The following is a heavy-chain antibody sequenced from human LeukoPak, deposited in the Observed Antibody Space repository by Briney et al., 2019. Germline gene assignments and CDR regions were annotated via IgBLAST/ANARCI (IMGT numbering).Heavy chain of an antibody. V-gene: IGHV4-34*01. Sequence: PSETLSLTCAVYGGSFSSYYWGWIRQPPGKGLEWIGEINHSGGTNYNPSLKSRATISVDTPKNQFSLRLSSVTAADTAVYYCASERRYSSGRWDYYFDYWGQGTLVTVSS. J-gene: IGHJ4*02. CDR3: ASERRYSSGRWDYYFDY. D-gene: IGHD6-19*01. CDR1: GGSFSSYY. CDR2: INHSGGT.